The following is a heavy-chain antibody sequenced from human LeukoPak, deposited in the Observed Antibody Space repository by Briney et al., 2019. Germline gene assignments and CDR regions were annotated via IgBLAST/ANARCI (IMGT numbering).Heavy chain of an antibody. J-gene: IGHJ4*02. D-gene: IGHD3-10*01. CDR1: GLTFSGAS. Sequence: GGSLRLSCVVSGLTFSGASMAWVRQTPGQGLEWVASISSSSEYIFQKDSLKGRFTISRDNAKNSVFLEFNNLRAEDTGVYYCAGGRGKRNTMFRVFDYWGQGVLVTVSS. CDR2: ISSSSEYI. CDR3: AGGRGKRNTMFRVFDY. V-gene: IGHV3-21*01.